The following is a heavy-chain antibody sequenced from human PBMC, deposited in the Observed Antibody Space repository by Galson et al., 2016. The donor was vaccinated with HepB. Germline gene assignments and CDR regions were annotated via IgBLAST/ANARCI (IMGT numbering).Heavy chain of an antibody. CDR2: IYYTGST. Sequence: ETLSLTCTVSSGSISSSNYYWGWIRQPPGKGLGWIGSIYYTGSTYYNPSLKSRVTISVDTSKNQFSLKLSSVTAADTAVYYCVRQGLLWREAGFDYWGQGTLVTVSS. V-gene: IGHV4-39*01. CDR3: VRQGLLWREAGFDY. J-gene: IGHJ4*02. D-gene: IGHD2/OR15-2a*01. CDR1: SGSISSSNYY.